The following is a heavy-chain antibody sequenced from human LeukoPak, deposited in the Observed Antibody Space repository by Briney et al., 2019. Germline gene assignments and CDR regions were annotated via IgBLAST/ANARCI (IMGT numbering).Heavy chain of an antibody. V-gene: IGHV4-61*01. CDR1: GGSVSSGSYS. J-gene: IGHJ5*02. D-gene: IGHD3-10*01. CDR3: ARDGSGSYNWFDP. CDR2: IYSSGST. Sequence: SETLSLTCTVSGGSVSSGSYSGSWIRQPPGKGLKWIGYIYSSGSTNYTPSLKSRVTISVDTSKNQFSLKLSSVTAADTAVYYCARDGSGSYNWFDPWGQGTLVTVSS.